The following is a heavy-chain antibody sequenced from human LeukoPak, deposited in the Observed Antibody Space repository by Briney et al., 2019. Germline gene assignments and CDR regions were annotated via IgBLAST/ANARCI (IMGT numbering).Heavy chain of an antibody. CDR2: ISSSSSYM. D-gene: IGHD4-17*01. Sequence: GGSLRLSCAASGFTFSSYTMNWVRQAPGKGLEWVSSISSSSSYMYYADSVKGRFTISRDNAKNSLYLQMDSLRAEDTAVYYCARAFSTTAFDYWGQGTLVTVSS. CDR1: GFTFSSYT. V-gene: IGHV3-21*01. J-gene: IGHJ4*02. CDR3: ARAFSTTAFDY.